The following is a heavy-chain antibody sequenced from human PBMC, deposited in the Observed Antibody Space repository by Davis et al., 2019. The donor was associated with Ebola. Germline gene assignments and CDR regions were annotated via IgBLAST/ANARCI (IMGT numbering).Heavy chain of an antibody. CDR1: GYNFTVYY. CDR2: INPNSGGT. J-gene: IGHJ4*02. Sequence: ASVKVSCKASGYNFTVYYIHWVRQAPGQGLEWMGWINPNSGGTNYAQKFQGRVTMTRDTSITTAYMELRRLRSGDTAVYYCARLGSSNWNDYWGQGTLVTVSS. CDR3: ARLGSSNWNDY. V-gene: IGHV1-2*02. D-gene: IGHD1-1*01.